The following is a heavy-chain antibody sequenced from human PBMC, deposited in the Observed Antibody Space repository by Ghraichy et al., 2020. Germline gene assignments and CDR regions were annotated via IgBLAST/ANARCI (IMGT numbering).Heavy chain of an antibody. Sequence: GGSLRLSCAASGFTVSSNYMSWVRQAPGKGLEWVSVIYSGGSTYYADSVKGRFTISRHNSKNTLYLQMNSLRAEDTAVYYCARFHDYGDYVDAFDIWGQGTMVTVSS. CDR3: ARFHDYGDYVDAFDI. CDR1: GFTVSSNY. CDR2: IYSGGST. V-gene: IGHV3-53*04. D-gene: IGHD4-17*01. J-gene: IGHJ3*02.